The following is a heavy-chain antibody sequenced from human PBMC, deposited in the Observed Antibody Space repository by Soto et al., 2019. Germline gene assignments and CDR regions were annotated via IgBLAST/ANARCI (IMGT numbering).Heavy chain of an antibody. J-gene: IGHJ4*02. V-gene: IGHV1-18*01. CDR3: SRDVTGVRY. CDR2: ISAYNGNT. D-gene: IGHD3-10*01. Sequence: QVQLVQSGAEVKKPGASVKVSCKASGYTFTSYGIIWVRQAPGQGLEWMGWISAYNGNTNYAQKLQGRVTMTTDTSTSTADMELRSLRPDDTAVYCYSRDVTGVRYWGQGTLVIVSS. CDR1: GYTFTSYG.